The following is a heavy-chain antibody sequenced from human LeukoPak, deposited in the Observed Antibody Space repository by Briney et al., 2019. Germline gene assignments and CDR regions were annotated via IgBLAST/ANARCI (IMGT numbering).Heavy chain of an antibody. D-gene: IGHD3-16*02. Sequence: ASVKVSCKASGYTFTSYAMNWVRQATGQGLEWMGWMNPNSGNTGYAQKFQGRVTITRNTPISTAYMELSSLRSEDTAVYYCARSPAGIVFRVAWYFDLWGRGTLVTVSS. V-gene: IGHV1-8*03. CDR2: MNPNSGNT. CDR1: GYTFTSYA. J-gene: IGHJ2*01. CDR3: ARSPAGIVFRVAWYFDL.